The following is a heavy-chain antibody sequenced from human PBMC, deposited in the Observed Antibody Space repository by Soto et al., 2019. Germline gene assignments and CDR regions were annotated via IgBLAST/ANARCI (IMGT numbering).Heavy chain of an antibody. CDR1: GGPFSSYA. V-gene: IGHV1-69*12. J-gene: IGHJ6*02. CDR3: ARHVPAAGYYYGLDV. D-gene: IGHD2-2*01. CDR2: IIPIFRTA. Sequence: QVQLVQSGAEVKKPGSSVKVSCKASGGPFSSYAISWVRQAPGQGLEWMGGIIPIFRTANYAQKFQGRVTITADESTSTAYMELSSLRSEDTAVCYCARHVPAAGYYYGLDVWGQGTTVTVSS.